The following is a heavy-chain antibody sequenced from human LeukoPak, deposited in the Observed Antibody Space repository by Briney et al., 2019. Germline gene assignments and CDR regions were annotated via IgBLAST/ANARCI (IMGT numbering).Heavy chain of an antibody. V-gene: IGHV3-23*01. CDR2: ISGSGGST. CDR1: VFTFNSYA. D-gene: IGHD3-3*01. CDR3: AKGHYDFWSGAIDY. Sequence: PGGSLRLSCAPSVFTFNSYAMSWVRQAPGNRLEWVSAISGSGGSTYYAHSVKGRFTISRDNSKNTLYLQMNSLRAEDTAVYYCAKGHYDFWSGAIDYWGQGTLVTVSS. J-gene: IGHJ4*02.